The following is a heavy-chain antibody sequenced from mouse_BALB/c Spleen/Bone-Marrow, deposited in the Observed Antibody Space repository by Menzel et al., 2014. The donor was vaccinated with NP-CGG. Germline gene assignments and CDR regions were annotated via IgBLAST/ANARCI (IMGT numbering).Heavy chain of an antibody. J-gene: IGHJ2*01. CDR2: IDPYSGTT. V-gene: IGHV1-39*01. D-gene: IGHD1-1*02. CDR1: GYSFTGYN. Sequence: VQLKQSGPDLEKPGASVKISCKASGYSFTGYNMNWVKQSNGKSLEWIGNIDPYSGTTNYNQKFKGKATSTVDKSSSTAYMQLKSLTSGDSAVYYCARCGNYFDYWGQGTTLTVSS. CDR3: ARCGNYFDY.